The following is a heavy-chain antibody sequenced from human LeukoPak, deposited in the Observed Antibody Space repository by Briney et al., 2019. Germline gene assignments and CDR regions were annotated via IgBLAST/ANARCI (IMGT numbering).Heavy chain of an antibody. V-gene: IGHV4-39*07. J-gene: IGHJ4*02. CDR1: GGSITSSSYY. CDR2: IYYSGST. Sequence: PSETLSLTCTVSGGSITSSSYYWGWIRQPPGKGLQWIGSIYYSGSTYYNPSLKSRVTISVDTSKNQFSLKLSSVTAADTAVYYCARPNARIRGYSYGLRGYFDYWGQGTLVAVSS. D-gene: IGHD5-18*01. CDR3: ARPNARIRGYSYGLRGYFDY.